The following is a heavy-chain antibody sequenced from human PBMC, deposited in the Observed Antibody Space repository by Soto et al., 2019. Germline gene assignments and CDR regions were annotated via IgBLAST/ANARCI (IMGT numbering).Heavy chain of an antibody. Sequence: SETLSLTCTVFGGSISSYYWSWIRQPPGKGLEWIGYIYYSGSTNYNPSLKSRVTISVDTSKNQFSLKLSSVTAADTAVYYCARGKTTVTDDAFDIWGQGTMVTVSS. J-gene: IGHJ3*02. CDR3: ARGKTTVTDDAFDI. CDR1: GGSISSYY. V-gene: IGHV4-59*08. CDR2: IYYSGST. D-gene: IGHD4-17*01.